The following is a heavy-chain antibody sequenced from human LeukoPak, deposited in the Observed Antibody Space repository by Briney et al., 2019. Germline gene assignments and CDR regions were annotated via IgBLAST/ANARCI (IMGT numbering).Heavy chain of an antibody. CDR3: VVMIRGMAY. CDR1: GFTVSSNY. CDR2: TRNKVVSYNT. V-gene: IGHV3-72*01. D-gene: IGHD3-10*01. J-gene: IGHJ4*02. Sequence: GGSLRLSCAASGFTVSSNYMSWVRQAPGKGLEWVGRTRNKVVSYNTDYAASVKGRFTISRDDSKNSVHLQMNSLKTEDTAVYYCVVMIRGMAYWGQGTLVTVSS.